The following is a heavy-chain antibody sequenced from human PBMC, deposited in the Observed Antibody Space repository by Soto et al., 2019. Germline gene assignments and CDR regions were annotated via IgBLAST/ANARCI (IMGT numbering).Heavy chain of an antibody. D-gene: IGHD3-10*01. CDR1: GYTFTDHG. CDR2: VSSYNGNT. J-gene: IGHJ4*02. CDR3: AREVEGSYSPADF. V-gene: IGHV1-18*01. Sequence: QVQLVQAGPEVKKPGASGTVSCKTSGYTFTDHGLDWVRQAPGQGLEWVGWVSSYNGNTNYAYNLKDRVIMTTDASTSTAYMALRGIRSDDTALYYYAREVEGSYSPADFWGQGTPVTVSS.